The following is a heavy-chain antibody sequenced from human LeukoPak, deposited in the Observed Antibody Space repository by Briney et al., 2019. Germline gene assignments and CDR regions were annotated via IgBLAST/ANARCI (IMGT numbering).Heavy chain of an antibody. CDR2: INSDGSST. J-gene: IGHJ4*02. V-gene: IGHV3-74*01. D-gene: IGHD6-6*01. Sequence: PGGSLRLSCAASGFTFSSYGMSWVRQAPGKGLVWVSRINSDGSSTSYADSVKGRFTISRDNAKNTLYLQMNSLRAEDTAVYYCALLGRIAARPLDYWGQGTLVTVSS. CDR3: ALLGRIAARPLDY. CDR1: GFTFSSYG.